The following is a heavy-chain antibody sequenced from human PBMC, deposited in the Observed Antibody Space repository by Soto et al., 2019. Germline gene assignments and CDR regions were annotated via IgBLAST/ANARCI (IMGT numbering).Heavy chain of an antibody. CDR3: AKYSRTEHLGES. J-gene: IGHJ4*02. Sequence: EDHLLESGGGLVQPGGSLRLSCAASGFSFGSYHMAWVRQAPGKGLEWVSAVSSGGDYTFYIDSVRGRFTVSRDNSNRMVYLHMHSVRADDTAIYYCAKYSRTEHLGESWGQGTLVTVSS. CDR1: GFSFGSYH. V-gene: IGHV3-23*01. CDR2: VSSGGDYT. D-gene: IGHD1-26*01.